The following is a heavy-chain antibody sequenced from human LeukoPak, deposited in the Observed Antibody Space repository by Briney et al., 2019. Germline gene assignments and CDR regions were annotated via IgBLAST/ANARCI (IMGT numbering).Heavy chain of an antibody. CDR3: ARALRDDGSAYRALDC. J-gene: IGHJ4*02. D-gene: IGHD3-22*01. CDR2: IWNDGSDT. Sequence: PGRSLRLSCAASGFTFSSFGMHWVRQAPGKGLEWVAVIWNDGSDTYYADSVKGRFSIFRDNSKHTLYLQLNSLRAEDTGVYHCARALRDDGSAYRALDCWGQGTLVTV. V-gene: IGHV3-33*01. CDR1: GFTFSSFG.